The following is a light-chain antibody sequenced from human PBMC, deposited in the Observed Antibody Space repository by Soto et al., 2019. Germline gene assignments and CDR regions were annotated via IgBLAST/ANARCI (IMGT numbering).Light chain of an antibody. V-gene: IGKV3-15*01. CDR3: QQYKDWPTT. CDR1: QTLDSM. CDR2: SAS. Sequence: IVLTQSPATLSVSPGERATLSCWASQTLDSMVAWYQQKSGQAPRLLIYSASARATGVPARFSGYGSGTDFTLTLSSLQSEDLGVYDCQQYKDWPTTVGQGTKVEV. J-gene: IGKJ1*01.